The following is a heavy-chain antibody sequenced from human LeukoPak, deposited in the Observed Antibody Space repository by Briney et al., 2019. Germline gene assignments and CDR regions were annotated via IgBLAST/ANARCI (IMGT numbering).Heavy chain of an antibody. J-gene: IGHJ4*02. CDR3: AKPFPGIQLWYDY. D-gene: IGHD5-18*01. CDR1: GFTFSSYA. CDR2: ISDSGGRT. V-gene: IGHV3-23*01. Sequence: GGSLRLSCAASGFTFSSYAMSWVRQAPGKGLEWVSSISDSGGRTYYTDSVKGRFTISRDNSKNTLYLQVNSLRAEDTAVYYCAKPFPGIQLWYDYWGQGTLVTVSS.